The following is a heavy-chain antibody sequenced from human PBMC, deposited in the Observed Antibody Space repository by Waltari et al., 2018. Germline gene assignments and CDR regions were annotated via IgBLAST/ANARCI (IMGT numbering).Heavy chain of an antibody. D-gene: IGHD1-26*01. CDR3: EKDRGGSYYYYYGMDV. CDR1: GFTFSSYS. Sequence: ELQLLESGGGLVQPGGSLRLSCAASGFTFSSYSLGWIRQAPGKGLEWVSAISGSGGSTYYADSVKGRFTISSDNSKNTLYLQMNSLRAEDTAVYYCEKDRGGSYYYYYGMDVWGQGTTVTVSS. J-gene: IGHJ6*02. CDR2: ISGSGGST. V-gene: IGHV3-23*01.